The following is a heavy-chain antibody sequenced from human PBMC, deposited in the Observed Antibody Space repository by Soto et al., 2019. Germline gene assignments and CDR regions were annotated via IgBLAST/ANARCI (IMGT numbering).Heavy chain of an antibody. V-gene: IGHV4-59*01. CDR1: GGSISSYY. D-gene: IGHD2-15*01. CDR3: ARLSSLGYCSGGSCQMFGLDV. Sequence: NPSETLSLTCTVSGGSISSYYWSWIRQPPGKGLEWIGYIYYSGRTNCNPSLKSRVTISVDTSKNHFSLKLSSVTAADTAVYYCARLSSLGYCSGGSCQMFGLDVWGQGTTVTVSS. CDR2: IYYSGRT. J-gene: IGHJ6*02.